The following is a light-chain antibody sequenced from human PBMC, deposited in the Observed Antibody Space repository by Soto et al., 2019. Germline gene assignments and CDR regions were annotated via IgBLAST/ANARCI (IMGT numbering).Light chain of an antibody. CDR3: QQFSSYPLT. V-gene: IGKV3-20*01. CDR1: QSVSSSY. Sequence: DIVLTQSPGTLSLSPGERAALSCRASQSVSSSYLAWYQQKPGQAPRLLIYGASNRATDIPDRFSGSGSGTDFTLTTNRLEPEDFAVYYCQQFSSYPLTFGGGTKVDIK. CDR2: GAS. J-gene: IGKJ4*01.